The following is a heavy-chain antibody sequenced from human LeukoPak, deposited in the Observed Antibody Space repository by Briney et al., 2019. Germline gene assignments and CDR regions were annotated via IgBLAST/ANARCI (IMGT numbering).Heavy chain of an antibody. J-gene: IGHJ4*02. D-gene: IGHD3-22*01. Sequence: PGGSLRLSCVASGFMFSSYSMNWVRQAPGKGLEWVSSISSSSSYIYYADSVKGRFTISRDNAKNSLYLQMNSLRAEDTAVYYCARDLYYYDSSGYSGWGQGTLVTVSS. CDR2: ISSSSSYI. V-gene: IGHV3-21*01. CDR3: ARDLYYYDSSGYSG. CDR1: GFMFSSYS.